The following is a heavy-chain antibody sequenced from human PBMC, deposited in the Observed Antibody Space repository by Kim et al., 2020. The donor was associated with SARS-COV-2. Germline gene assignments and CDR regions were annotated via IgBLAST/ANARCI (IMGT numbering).Heavy chain of an antibody. CDR3: AREGAQTAIGFGELFDVVPLGDGMDV. J-gene: IGHJ6*02. D-gene: IGHD3-10*01. V-gene: IGHV1-46*01. CDR1: GYTFTSYY. CDR2: INPSGGST. Sequence: ASVKVSCKASGYTFTSYYMHWVRQAPGQGLEWMGIINPSGGSTSYAQKFQGRVTMTRDTSTSTVYMELSSLRSEDTAVYYCAREGAQTAIGFGELFDVVPLGDGMDVWGQGTTVTVSS.